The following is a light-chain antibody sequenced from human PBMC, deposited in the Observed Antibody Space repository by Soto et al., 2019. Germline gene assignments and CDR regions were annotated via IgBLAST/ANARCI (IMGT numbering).Light chain of an antibody. CDR3: AAWDDSLHGPV. V-gene: IGLV1-36*01. J-gene: IGLJ2*01. CDR2: YDD. Sequence: QSVLTQPPSVSDAPGQRVSISCSGGSSNIGNNAVNWYQQFPGKAPKLLIYYDDLVPSGVSDRFSGSKSGTSASLAIRGLQSEDEADYYCAAWDDSLHGPVFGGGTKVTVL. CDR1: SSNIGNNA.